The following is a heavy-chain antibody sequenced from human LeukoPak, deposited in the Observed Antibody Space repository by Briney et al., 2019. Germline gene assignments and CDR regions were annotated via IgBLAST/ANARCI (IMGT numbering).Heavy chain of an antibody. CDR3: AREYQLPYYMDV. Sequence: EASVKVSCKASGGTFSSYAISWVRQAPGQGLEWMGGIIPIFGTANYAQKFQGRVTITADESTSTAYMELSSLRSEDTAVYYCAREYQLPYYMDVWGKGTTVTISS. CDR2: IIPIFGTA. V-gene: IGHV1-69*13. CDR1: GGTFSSYA. D-gene: IGHD2-2*01. J-gene: IGHJ6*03.